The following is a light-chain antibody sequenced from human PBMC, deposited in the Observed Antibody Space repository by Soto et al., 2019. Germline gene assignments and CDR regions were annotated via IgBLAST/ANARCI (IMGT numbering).Light chain of an antibody. CDR1: QSISTF. V-gene: IGKV3-20*01. CDR3: QQFGSSFIT. J-gene: IGKJ5*01. CDR2: GAS. Sequence: ELVMTQSPATLSVAPGERATLSCRASQSISTFLAWYQQKPGQAPRLVIYGASSRASAVPDRFSGSGSGADFTLTISRLEPEDFAVYFCQQFGSSFITFGQGTRLEI.